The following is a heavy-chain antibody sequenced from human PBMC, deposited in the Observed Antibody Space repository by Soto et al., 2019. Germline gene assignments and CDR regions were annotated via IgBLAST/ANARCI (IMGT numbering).Heavy chain of an antibody. CDR3: ARGYSSSPEVWFDP. Sequence: AETLPLTSPVPVGSISRYSWRWIPPPDGKGLEWIGRIYTSGSTNYNPSLKSRVTMSVDTSKNQLSLKLSSVTAADTAVYYCARGYSSSPEVWFDPWGQGTLVTVS. V-gene: IGHV4-4*07. CDR1: VGSISRYS. CDR2: IYTSGST. D-gene: IGHD6-13*01. J-gene: IGHJ5*02.